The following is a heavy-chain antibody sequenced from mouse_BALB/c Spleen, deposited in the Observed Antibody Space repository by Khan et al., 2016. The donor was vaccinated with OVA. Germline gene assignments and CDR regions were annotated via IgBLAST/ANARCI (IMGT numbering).Heavy chain of an antibody. CDR3: TRGGYGGFAY. J-gene: IGHJ3*01. Sequence: QVQLQQSGAELVKPGASVKLSCKASGYTFNSYYMYWVKQRPGQGLEWIGEINPSNGGTNFNEKFKSKATLTVDKSSSTAYMQLSSLTSEDSAVDYCTRGGYGGFAYWGQGTLVTVSA. V-gene: IGHV1S81*02. CDR2: INPSNGGT. D-gene: IGHD1-2*01. CDR1: GYTFNSYY.